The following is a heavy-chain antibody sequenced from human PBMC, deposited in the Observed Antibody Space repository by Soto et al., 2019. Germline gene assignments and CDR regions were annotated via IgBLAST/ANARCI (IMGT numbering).Heavy chain of an antibody. D-gene: IGHD2-15*01. Sequence: RLSCAASGFTFGYYWMSWVRQAPGKGLEWLATIKWDASEKKYVDSVKGRFTMSRDNAKNSVYLQMDSLRAEDTAVYYCARGRIYTPAASSWFHPWGQGTPVTVSS. V-gene: IGHV3-7*01. CDR3: ARGRIYTPAASSWFHP. CDR2: IKWDASEK. CDR1: GFTFGYYW. J-gene: IGHJ5*02.